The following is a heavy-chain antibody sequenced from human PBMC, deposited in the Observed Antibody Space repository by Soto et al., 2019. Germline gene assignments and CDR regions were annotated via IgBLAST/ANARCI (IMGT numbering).Heavy chain of an antibody. J-gene: IGHJ4*02. CDR3: ARQGSY. V-gene: IGHV4-39*01. CDR2: IYFNGNT. CDR1: GVSISDTSYY. Sequence: QLQLQESGPGLVKPSETLSLTCNVSGVSISDTSYYWGWIRQPPGKGLERIGTIYFNGNTFYNPSLKSRLTISVDTSKNQISLRLTSVTAADTAVYYCARQGSYWGQGTLVAVSS.